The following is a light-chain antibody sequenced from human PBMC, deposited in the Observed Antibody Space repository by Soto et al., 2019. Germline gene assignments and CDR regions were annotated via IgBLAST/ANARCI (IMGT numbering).Light chain of an antibody. J-gene: IGKJ5*01. CDR1: HSVSSN. CDR3: QQYNGWPLIT. CDR2: GAS. Sequence: EEVMTQSPVILSVSPGERATLSCRASHSVSSNLAWFQQKPGQAPRLLIFGASTRATGIPARFSGSGSGTEFTLTISSLQSEDFAVYYCQQYNGWPLITFGQGTRLEIK. V-gene: IGKV3-15*01.